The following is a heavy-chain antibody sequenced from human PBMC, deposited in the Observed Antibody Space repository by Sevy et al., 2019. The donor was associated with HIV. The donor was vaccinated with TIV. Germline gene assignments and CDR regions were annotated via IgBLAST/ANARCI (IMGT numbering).Heavy chain of an antibody. V-gene: IGHV4-38-2*01. J-gene: IGHJ4*02. CDR2: IYHSGTT. D-gene: IGHD3-10*01. CDR3: ARVVPGDQFDY. Sequence: SETLSLTCAVSGYFISSGYYWAWIRQPPGKGLEWIGSIYHSGTTFYNPSLKSRITMSVDTSKNQFSLNLTSVTAADTAVYYCARVVPGDQFDYWGQGTLVTVSS. CDR1: GYFISSGYY.